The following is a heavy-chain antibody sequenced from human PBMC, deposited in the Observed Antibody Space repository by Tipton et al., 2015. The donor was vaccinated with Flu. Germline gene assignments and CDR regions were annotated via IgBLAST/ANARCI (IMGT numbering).Heavy chain of an antibody. V-gene: IGHV4-31*03. CDR2: IYHSGST. CDR3: AGGVYGGNWAYFDH. Sequence: TLSLTCSVSGGSLNSGDYHWSWIRQHPGKGLEWIGFIYHSGSTYYIPSLKSRVTISVDTSKNHFSLKLRSVTAADTAVYYCAGGVYGGNWAYFDHGGQGTLVTVSS. CDR1: GGSLNSGDYH. J-gene: IGHJ4*02. D-gene: IGHD4-23*01.